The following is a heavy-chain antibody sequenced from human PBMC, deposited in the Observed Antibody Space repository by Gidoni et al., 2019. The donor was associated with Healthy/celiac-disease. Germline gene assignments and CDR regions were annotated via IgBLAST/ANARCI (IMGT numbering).Heavy chain of an antibody. CDR1: GFTFSSDV. J-gene: IGHJ6*02. Sequence: QVQLVESGGGVVQPGRSLRLSCAAFGFTFSSDVLPGVRPAHGTGVEWVAVISYDGSNEYYADSVKGRFTISRDNSKNTLYLQMNSLRAEDTAVYYCAKGNPARDIVVVPAAMGDYYYYGMDVWGQGTTVTVSS. D-gene: IGHD2-2*01. CDR3: AKGNPARDIVVVPAAMGDYYYYGMDV. V-gene: IGHV3-30*18. CDR2: ISYDGSNE.